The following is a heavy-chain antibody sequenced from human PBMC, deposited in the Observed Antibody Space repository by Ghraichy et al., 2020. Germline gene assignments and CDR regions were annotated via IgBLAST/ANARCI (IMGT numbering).Heavy chain of an antibody. V-gene: IGHV1-2*02. D-gene: IGHD5-24*01. CDR1: GYTFTGNF. J-gene: IGHJ5*01. CDR3: ARRSATSDRFDS. CDR2: INPHSGDT. Sequence: ASVKVSCKTSGYTFTGNFIHWVRQAPGQGLEWMGSINPHSGDTKPAQNFQGRVTMTGDTSTNTAHMELSGLRTDDTAVYFCARRSATSDRFDSWGQGTLVTVS.